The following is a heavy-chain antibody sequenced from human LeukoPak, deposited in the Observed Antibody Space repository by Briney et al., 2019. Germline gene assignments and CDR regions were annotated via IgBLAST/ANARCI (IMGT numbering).Heavy chain of an antibody. CDR3: ARHHQQLVFAFEI. D-gene: IGHD6-13*01. V-gene: IGHV4-39*01. J-gene: IGHJ3*02. CDR1: GGSISSRSYY. Sequence: SDTLSLTCTLSGGSISSRSYYWAWIRQPPGKGLEWFGSIYYSESTYYNPSLKSRVSISVDTSTNQFSLRLSSVPAADTAVYYWARHHQQLVFAFEICGEGKMVSASS. CDR2: IYYSEST.